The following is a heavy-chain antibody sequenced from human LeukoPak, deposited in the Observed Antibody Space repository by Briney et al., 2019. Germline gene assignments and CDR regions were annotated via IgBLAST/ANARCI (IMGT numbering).Heavy chain of an antibody. J-gene: IGHJ4*02. CDR3: ARPSLPAANSEFDF. Sequence: PGGSLRLSCAASGFTFGTYYMSWIRQAPGKGLEWVSYISESGSSTYNADSVKGRFTISRDNSKNMLYLQMNSLRAEDTAVYYCARPSLPAANSEFDFWGQGTLVTVSS. V-gene: IGHV3-11*04. D-gene: IGHD2-2*01. CDR1: GFTFGTYY. CDR2: ISESGSST.